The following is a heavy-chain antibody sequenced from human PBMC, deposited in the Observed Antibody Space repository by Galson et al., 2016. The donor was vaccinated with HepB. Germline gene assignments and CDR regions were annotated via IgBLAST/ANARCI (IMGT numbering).Heavy chain of an antibody. CDR3: ARDLGGYSGQRGNYLRMDV. CDR2: ISDDGSNK. D-gene: IGHD5-12*01. Sequence: SLRLSCAASGFIFNNYAMHWVRQAPGKGLEWVSVISDDGSNKYYADSVKGRFTVSRDNSKSTVNLHMNSLRPEDTAVYYCARDLGGYSGQRGNYLRMDVWGQGTTLTVS. J-gene: IGHJ6*02. CDR1: GFIFNNYA. V-gene: IGHV3-30-3*01.